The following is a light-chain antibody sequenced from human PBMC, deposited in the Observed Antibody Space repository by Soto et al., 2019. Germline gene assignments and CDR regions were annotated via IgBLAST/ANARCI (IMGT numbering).Light chain of an antibody. CDR2: GAS. Sequence: IELTQSQGTLSLSPGERGTLXCRASQTISSSSLAWYQQKGGQAPRLLIYGASSRATGIPDRFSGSGSGTDFTLTISRLEPEDFAVYYCQQYGSSGTFGQGTKVDNK. V-gene: IGKV3-20*01. CDR3: QQYGSSGT. CDR1: QTISSSS. J-gene: IGKJ1*01.